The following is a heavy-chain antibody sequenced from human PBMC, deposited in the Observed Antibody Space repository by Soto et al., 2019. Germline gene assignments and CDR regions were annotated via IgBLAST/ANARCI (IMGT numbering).Heavy chain of an antibody. J-gene: IGHJ4*02. D-gene: IGHD5-18*01. CDR3: AKGLSVIQEWIIDGH. CDR1: GFTVSSNY. V-gene: IGHV3-30*18. Sequence: GGSLRLSCAASGFTVSSNYMSWVRQAPGKGLEWVAFMSYDGNKKYYADSVKGRFTISRDNSKNTLYLQMDSLRADDTAMYYCAKGLSVIQEWIIDGHWGQGTQVTVSS. CDR2: MSYDGNKK.